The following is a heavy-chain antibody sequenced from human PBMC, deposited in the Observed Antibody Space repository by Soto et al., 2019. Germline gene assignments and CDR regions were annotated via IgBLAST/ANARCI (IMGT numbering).Heavy chain of an antibody. CDR3: ARAPPMGTWYYGMDV. CDR2: ISSSSSYI. V-gene: IGHV3-21*01. D-gene: IGHD1-1*01. Sequence: PGGSLRLSCAASGFTFSSYSMNWVRQAPGKGLEWVSSISSSSSYIYYADSVKGRFTISRDNAKNSLYLQMNSLRAEDTAVYYCARAPPMGTWYYGMDVWGQGTTVTVSS. J-gene: IGHJ6*02. CDR1: GFTFSSYS.